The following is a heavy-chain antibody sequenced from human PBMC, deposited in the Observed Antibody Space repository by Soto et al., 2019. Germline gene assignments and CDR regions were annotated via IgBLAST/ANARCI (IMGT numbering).Heavy chain of an antibody. CDR2: INPNSGGT. CDR3: ARSDFWSGYYAFDI. Sequence: ASVKVSCKASGYTFTGYYMHWVRQAPGQGLEWIGWINPNSGGTNYAQKFQGWVTMTRDTSISTAYMELSRLRSDDTAVYYCARSDFWSGYYAFDIWGQGTMVTVSS. J-gene: IGHJ3*02. V-gene: IGHV1-2*04. D-gene: IGHD3-3*01. CDR1: GYTFTGYY.